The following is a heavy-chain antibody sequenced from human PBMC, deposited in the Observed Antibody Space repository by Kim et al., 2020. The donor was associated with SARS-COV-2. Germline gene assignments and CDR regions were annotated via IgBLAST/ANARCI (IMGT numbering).Heavy chain of an antibody. CDR3: ARPGGIPQWLVLPVAFGI. CDR1: GGSISSSSYY. Sequence: SETLSLTCTVSGGSISSSSYYWGWIRQPPGKGLEWIGSIYYSGSTYSNPSLKSRVNISEDTSKNQFFLKLSSVTAADTAVCYCARPGGIPQWLVLPVAFGIWGQGKMVSVSS. D-gene: IGHD6-19*01. J-gene: IGHJ3*02. CDR2: IYYSGST. V-gene: IGHV4-39*01.